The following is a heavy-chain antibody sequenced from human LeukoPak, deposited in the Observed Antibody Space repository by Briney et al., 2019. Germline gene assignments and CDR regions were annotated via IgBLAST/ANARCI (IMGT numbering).Heavy chain of an antibody. CDR2: ISGSGGST. CDR1: GFTFSSYA. D-gene: IGHD1-14*01. Sequence: GGSLRLSRAASGFTFSSYAMSWVRQAPGKGLEWVSAISGSGGSTYYADSVKGRFTISRDNSKNTLYLQMNSLRAEDTAVYYCARDGGANPGAFDIWGQGTMVTVSS. V-gene: IGHV3-23*01. J-gene: IGHJ3*02. CDR3: ARDGGANPGAFDI.